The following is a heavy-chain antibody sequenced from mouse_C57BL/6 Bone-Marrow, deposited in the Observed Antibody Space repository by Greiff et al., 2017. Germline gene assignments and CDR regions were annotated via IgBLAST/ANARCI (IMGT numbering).Heavy chain of an antibody. J-gene: IGHJ1*03. CDR2: IWRGGST. D-gene: IGHD1-1*01. Sequence: QVQLKESGPGLVQPSQSLSITCTVSGFSLTSYGVHWVRQSPGKGLEWLGVIWRGGSTDYNAAFMSRLSITKDNSTSQVFFKMNSLQADDTAIYYCAKTEDYYYGSSYPWYFDVWGTGTTVTVSS. V-gene: IGHV2-5*01. CDR3: AKTEDYYYGSSYPWYFDV. CDR1: GFSLTSYG.